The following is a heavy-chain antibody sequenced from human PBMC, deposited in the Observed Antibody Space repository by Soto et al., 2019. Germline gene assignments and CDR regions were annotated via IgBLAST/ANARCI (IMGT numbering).Heavy chain of an antibody. CDR3: ASLYDFWSGYYN. J-gene: IGHJ4*02. Sequence: KPSETLSLTCAVSGGSISSGGYSWSWIRQPPGKGLEWIGYIYHSGSTYYNPSLKSRVTISVDRSKNQFSLKLSSVTAADTAVYYCASLYDFWSGYYNWGQGTLVTVSS. CDR1: GGSISSGGYS. V-gene: IGHV4-30-2*01. D-gene: IGHD3-3*01. CDR2: IYHSGST.